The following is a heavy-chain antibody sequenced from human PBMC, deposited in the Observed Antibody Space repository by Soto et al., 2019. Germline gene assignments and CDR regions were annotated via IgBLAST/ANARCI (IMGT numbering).Heavy chain of an antibody. CDR2: IKEGGSKK. J-gene: IGHJ4*02. Sequence: GGSLRLSCGAFGCTFSNYWVRWVRQAPGKGLEWVADIKEGGSKKYYADSVKGRFTISRDNSKNTLYLQMNSLRAEDTAVYYFAYNPGYYYHNTRYLFAYWRQGTLVTVSS. CDR1: GCTFSNYW. D-gene: IGHD3-22*01. CDR3: AYNPGYYYHNTRYLFAY. V-gene: IGHV3-7*03.